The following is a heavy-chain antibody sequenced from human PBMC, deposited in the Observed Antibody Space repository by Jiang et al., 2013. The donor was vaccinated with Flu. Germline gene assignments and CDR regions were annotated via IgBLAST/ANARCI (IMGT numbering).Heavy chain of an antibody. D-gene: IGHD3-22*01. J-gene: IGHJ3*01. V-gene: IGHV3-9*01. Sequence: CAASGFSLDDYAMHWVRQAPGRGLEWVSSVSWNSATVAYAVSVRGRFTISRDNAKNSLYLQMDSLRPEDTALYYCAKPYDSSGHDAFDVWGQGTKVTVSS. CDR3: AKPYDSSGHDAFDV. CDR2: VSWNSATV. CDR1: GFSLDDYA.